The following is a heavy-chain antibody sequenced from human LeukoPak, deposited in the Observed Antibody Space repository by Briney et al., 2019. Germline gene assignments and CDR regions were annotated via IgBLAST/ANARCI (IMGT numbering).Heavy chain of an antibody. CDR2: IRQDGSAK. CDR3: ARDYYASGSHDS. CDR1: GFTFSSYW. V-gene: IGHV3-7*04. J-gene: IGHJ4*02. Sequence: PGGSLRLSCAASGFTFSSYWMHWVRQAPGKGLEWVANIRQDGSAKYYVDSVKGRFTISRDNAKNSLCLQLNSLRAEDTAVYYCARDYYASGSHDSWGQGALVTVSS. D-gene: IGHD3-10*01.